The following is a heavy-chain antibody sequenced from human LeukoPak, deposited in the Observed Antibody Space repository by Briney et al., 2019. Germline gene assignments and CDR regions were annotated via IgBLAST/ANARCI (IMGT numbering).Heavy chain of an antibody. CDR2: ISSSSSYI. Sequence: PGGSLTLSCAASGFTFSSYSMNWVRQAPGKGLEWVSSISSSSSYIYYADSVKGRFTISRDNAKNSLYLQMNSLRAEDTAVYYCARDKRSYDILTGYYIGGGYDYWGQGTLVTVSS. CDR1: GFTFSSYS. CDR3: ARDKRSYDILTGYYIGGGYDY. D-gene: IGHD3-9*01. J-gene: IGHJ4*02. V-gene: IGHV3-21*01.